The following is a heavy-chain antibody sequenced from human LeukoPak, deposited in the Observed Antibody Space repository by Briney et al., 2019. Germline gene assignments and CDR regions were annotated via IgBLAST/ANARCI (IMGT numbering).Heavy chain of an antibody. CDR3: ARYSGSYFDF. CDR1: GFSISSTDW. J-gene: IGHJ4*02. V-gene: IGHV4-28*05. CDR2: IYYSGNI. D-gene: IGHD1-26*01. Sequence: PSETLSLTCGVSGFSISSTDWWGWLRQPPGKGLEWIGYIYYSGNIYYTPSLKSRVTMSVDTSRNQFSLKLNSVTAVDTAVYYCARYSGSYFDFWGQGSLVTVSS.